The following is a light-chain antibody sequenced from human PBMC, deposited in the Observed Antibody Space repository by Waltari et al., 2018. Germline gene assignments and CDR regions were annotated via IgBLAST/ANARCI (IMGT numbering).Light chain of an antibody. Sequence: QSALTQPASVSGSPGQSVTISCTGPSSDVGRYNLVSWYQHHPGKAPKLMIYEANKRPSGVSNRFSGSKSGITASLTISGLQAEDEADYYCCSYAGTITPYVFGSGTKVTVL. CDR3: CSYAGTITPYV. V-gene: IGLV2-23*01. J-gene: IGLJ1*01. CDR1: SSDVGRYNL. CDR2: EAN.